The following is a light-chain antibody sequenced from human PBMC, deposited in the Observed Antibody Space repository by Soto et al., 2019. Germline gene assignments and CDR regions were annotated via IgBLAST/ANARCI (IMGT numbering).Light chain of an antibody. V-gene: IGKV3-11*01. J-gene: IGKJ4*01. CDR3: PQRSNWTT. CDR1: QSVSSY. CDR2: DAS. Sequence: EIVLTQSPATLSLSPGERATLSSRASQSVSSYLAWYQQKPGQAPRLLIYDASNRATGIPARFSGSGSGTDFTLTISSLEPEDFAVYYCPQRSNWTTFGGGTKVEIK.